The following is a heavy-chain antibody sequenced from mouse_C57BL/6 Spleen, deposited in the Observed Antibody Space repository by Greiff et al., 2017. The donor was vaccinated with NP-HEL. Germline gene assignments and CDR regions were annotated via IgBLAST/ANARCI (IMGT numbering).Heavy chain of an antibody. CDR3: ASNLGWYFDV. Sequence: QVQLKESGPELVKPGASVKISCKASGYAFSSSWMNWVKQRPGKGLEWIGRIYPGDGDTNYNGKFKGKATLTADKSSSTAYMQLSSLTSEDSAVYFCASNLGWYFDVWGTGTTVTVSS. V-gene: IGHV1-82*01. CDR1: GYAFSSSW. J-gene: IGHJ1*03. CDR2: IYPGDGDT. D-gene: IGHD3-3*01.